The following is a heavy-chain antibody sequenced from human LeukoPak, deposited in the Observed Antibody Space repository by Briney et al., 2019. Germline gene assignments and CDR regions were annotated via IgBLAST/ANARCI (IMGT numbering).Heavy chain of an antibody. CDR1: GGSIISHY. D-gene: IGHD2-15*01. Sequence: ASETLSLTCTVSGGSIISHYWSWIRQPPGKGLEWIGYIYYSGNTNYNPSLKSRVTISVDTSKNQFSLNLNSVTAADTAVYYCARGGGKPDIWGQGTLVTVSS. J-gene: IGHJ4*02. V-gene: IGHV4-59*11. CDR3: ARGGGKPDI. CDR2: IYYSGNT.